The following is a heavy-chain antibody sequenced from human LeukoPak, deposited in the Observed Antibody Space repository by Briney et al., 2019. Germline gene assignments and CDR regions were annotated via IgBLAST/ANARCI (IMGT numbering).Heavy chain of an antibody. CDR3: ARRVYSGSYNWYFDL. Sequence: SETLSLTCTVSGDSISNYYWGLIRQPPGKGLEWIGSISYSGSTYNNPSLKSRVTISVDTSKNQFSLKLSSVTAPDTAVYYCARRVYSGSYNWYFDLWGRGTLVTVSS. CDR2: ISYSGST. V-gene: IGHV4-39*01. J-gene: IGHJ2*01. D-gene: IGHD1-26*01. CDR1: GDSISNYY.